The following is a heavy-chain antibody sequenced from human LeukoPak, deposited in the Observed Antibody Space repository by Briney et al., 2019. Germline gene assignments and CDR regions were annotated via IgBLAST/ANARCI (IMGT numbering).Heavy chain of an antibody. D-gene: IGHD6-19*01. J-gene: IGHJ4*02. CDR2: INAGNGNT. Sequence: GASVKVSCKASGYTFTSYAMHWVRQAPGQRLEWMGWINAGNGNTKYSQKFQGRVTITRDTSASTAYMELSSLRSEDTAVYYCARFSIAVAGNTDPPFDYWGQGTLVTVSS. CDR1: GYTFTSYA. CDR3: ARFSIAVAGNTDPPFDY. V-gene: IGHV1-3*01.